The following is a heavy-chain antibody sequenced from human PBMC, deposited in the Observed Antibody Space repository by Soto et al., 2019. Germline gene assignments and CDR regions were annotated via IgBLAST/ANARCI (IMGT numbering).Heavy chain of an antibody. CDR3: ARDYRVVPYYYYYMDV. CDR1: GFTFSDYY. CDR2: ISSSGSTI. D-gene: IGHD2-2*01. Sequence: PGGSLRLSCAASGFTFSDYYMSWIRQAPGKGLEWVSYISSSGSTIYYADSVKGRFTISRDNAKNSLYLQMNSLRAEDTAVYYCARDYRVVPYYYYYMDVWGKGTTVTVSS. V-gene: IGHV3-11*01. J-gene: IGHJ6*03.